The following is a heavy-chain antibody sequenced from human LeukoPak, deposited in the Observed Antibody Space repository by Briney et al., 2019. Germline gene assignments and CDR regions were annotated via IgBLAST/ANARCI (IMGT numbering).Heavy chain of an antibody. CDR1: GYTFTSYD. CDR2: MNPNSGNT. Sequence: EASVTVSCKASGYTFTSYDINWVRQAPGQGLEWMGWMNPNSGNTGYAQKFQGRVTMTRDTSISTAYMELSRLRSDDTAVYYCARDSGERGSGSYLIAYWGQGTLVTVSS. CDR3: ARDSGERGSGSYLIAY. D-gene: IGHD3-10*01. V-gene: IGHV1-8*01. J-gene: IGHJ4*02.